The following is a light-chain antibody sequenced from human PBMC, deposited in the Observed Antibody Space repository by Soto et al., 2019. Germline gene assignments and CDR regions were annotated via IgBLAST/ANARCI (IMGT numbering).Light chain of an antibody. CDR3: QQTYNIPFT. Sequence: DIQMTQSPSSLSASVGDRVTITCRASQSISRNLHWYQQKPGEAPKLLIYAASRLQSGVPSRFSGSGSGTDVTLTISSLQPEDFATYYCQQTYNIPFTFGPGTTVDIK. V-gene: IGKV1-39*01. CDR2: AAS. CDR1: QSISRN. J-gene: IGKJ3*01.